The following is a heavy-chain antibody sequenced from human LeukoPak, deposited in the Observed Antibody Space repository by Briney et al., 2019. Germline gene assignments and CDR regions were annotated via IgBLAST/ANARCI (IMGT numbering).Heavy chain of an antibody. CDR3: ASRLDWFDP. D-gene: IGHD6-25*01. V-gene: IGHV4-39*01. CDR1: GGSIRSSSYY. Sequence: PSETLSLTCTVSGGSIRSSSYYWGWIRQPPGKGLEWIGSIYYSGSTYYNPSLKSRVTISVDTSKNQFSLKLSSVTAADTAVYYCASRLDWFDPWGQGTLVTVSS. CDR2: IYYSGST. J-gene: IGHJ5*02.